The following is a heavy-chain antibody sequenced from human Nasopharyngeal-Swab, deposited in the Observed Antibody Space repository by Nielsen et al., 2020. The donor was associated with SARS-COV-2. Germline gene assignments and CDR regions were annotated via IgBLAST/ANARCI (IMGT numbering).Heavy chain of an antibody. Sequence: ASVKVSCKASGYTFTSYGISWVRQAPGQGLEWMGWISAYNGNTNYAQKLQGRVTVTTDTSTSTAYMELRSLRSDDTAVYYCARDQRVGQWRLPGYWGQGTLVTVSS. V-gene: IGHV1-18*04. CDR2: ISAYNGNT. CDR3: ARDQRVGQWRLPGY. CDR1: GYTFTSYG. J-gene: IGHJ4*02. D-gene: IGHD6-19*01.